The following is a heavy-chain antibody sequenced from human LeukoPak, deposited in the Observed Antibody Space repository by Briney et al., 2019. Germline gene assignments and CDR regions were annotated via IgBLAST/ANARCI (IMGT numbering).Heavy chain of an antibody. CDR1: GDSISSYY. CDR2: IYYSGST. D-gene: IGHD3-22*01. V-gene: IGHV4-59*12. CDR3: ARGYYDSSGPTPPGY. Sequence: SETLSLTCNVSGDSISSYYWSWIRQPPGKGLEWIGYIYYSGSTYYNPSLKSRVTISVDRSKNRFSLKLSSVTAADTAVYYCARGYYDSSGPTPPGYWGQGTLVTVSS. J-gene: IGHJ4*02.